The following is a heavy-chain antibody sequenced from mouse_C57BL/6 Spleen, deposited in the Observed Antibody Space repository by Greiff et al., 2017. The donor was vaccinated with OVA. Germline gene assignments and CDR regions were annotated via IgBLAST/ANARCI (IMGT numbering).Heavy chain of an antibody. V-gene: IGHV1-15*01. J-gene: IGHJ3*01. D-gene: IGHD1-1*01. CDR2: IDPETGGT. CDR1: GYTFTDYE. CDR3: TRWGSRGAWFAY. Sequence: QVQLQQSGAELVRPGASVTLSCKASGYTFTDYEMHWVKQTPVHGLEWIGAIDPETGGTAYNQKFKGTAILTADKSSSTAYMELRSLTSEDSAVYYCTRWGSRGAWFAYWGQGTLVTVSA.